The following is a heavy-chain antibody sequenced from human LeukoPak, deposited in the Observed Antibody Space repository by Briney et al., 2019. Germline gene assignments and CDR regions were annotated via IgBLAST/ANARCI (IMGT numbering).Heavy chain of an antibody. J-gene: IGHJ4*02. CDR2: ISSSSSTI. Sequence: PGGSLRLSCAASGFTFSSYSMNWVRQAPGKGLEWVSYISSSSSTIYYADSVKGRFTISRDNAKNSLYLQMNSLRAEDTAVYYCARLDSGYCSSTSCYYFDYWGQGTLVTVSS. CDR1: GFTFSSYS. CDR3: ARLDSGYCSSTSCYYFDY. D-gene: IGHD2-2*01. V-gene: IGHV3-48*01.